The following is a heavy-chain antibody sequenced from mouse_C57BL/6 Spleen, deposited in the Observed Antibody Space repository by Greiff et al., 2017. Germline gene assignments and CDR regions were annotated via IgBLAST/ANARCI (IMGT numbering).Heavy chain of an antibody. V-gene: IGHV6-3*01. J-gene: IGHJ2*01. Sequence: EVKLEESGGGLVQPGGSMKLSCVASGFTFSNYWMNWVRQSPEKGLEWVAQIRLKSDNYATHYAESVKGRFTISRDDSKSSVYLQMNNLRAEDTGIYYCTGGPMITKYYFDYWGQGTTLTVSS. CDR2: IRLKSDNYAT. D-gene: IGHD2-4*01. CDR1: GFTFSNYW. CDR3: TGGPMITKYYFDY.